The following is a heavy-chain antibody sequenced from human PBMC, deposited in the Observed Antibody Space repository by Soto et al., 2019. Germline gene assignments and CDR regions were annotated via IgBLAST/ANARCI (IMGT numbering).Heavy chain of an antibody. V-gene: IGHV1-18*01. Sequence: QVQLVQSGDEVKKPGASVKVSCKASGYIFVNYGIAWVRQAPGQGLEWMGWISPYTGNTHSATKIQGRLTMTTDTSTSTAYMDLGSLTAAATAVYYCVMVDNYVTRTPRDVWGQGTTVTVSS. CDR2: ISPYTGNT. CDR1: GYIFVNYG. CDR3: VMVDNYVTRTPRDV. J-gene: IGHJ6*02. D-gene: IGHD3-16*01.